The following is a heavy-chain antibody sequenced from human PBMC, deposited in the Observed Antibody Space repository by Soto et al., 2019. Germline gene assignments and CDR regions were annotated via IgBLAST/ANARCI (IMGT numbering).Heavy chain of an antibody. D-gene: IGHD3-3*01. J-gene: IGHJ4*02. V-gene: IGHV4-30-4*01. CDR3: ARSHGGYYHYYFDY. Sequence: PSETLSLTCIVSGGSISSGYYYWSWIRQPPGKGLEWIGYIYYSGSTYYNPSLKSRLTISVDTSKNQFSLKLSSVTAADTAVYYCARSHGGYYHYYFDYWGQGTLVTVS. CDR1: GGSISSGYYY. CDR2: IYYSGST.